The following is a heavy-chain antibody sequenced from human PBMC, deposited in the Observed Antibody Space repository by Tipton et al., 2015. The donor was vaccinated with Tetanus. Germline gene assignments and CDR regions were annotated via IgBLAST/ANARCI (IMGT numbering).Heavy chain of an antibody. Sequence: LRLSCVVSGDSIDSGYYSWNWIRLPPGKGLEWIGNIYHSGRTYSIPSLKSRVTISIDRSKNQFSLKLTSVTAADTAVYYCARAYDFWSGHLDFWGQGTLVTVSS. V-gene: IGHV4-30-2*01. CDR2: IYHSGRT. D-gene: IGHD3-3*01. J-gene: IGHJ4*02. CDR1: GDSIDSGYYS. CDR3: ARAYDFWSGHLDF.